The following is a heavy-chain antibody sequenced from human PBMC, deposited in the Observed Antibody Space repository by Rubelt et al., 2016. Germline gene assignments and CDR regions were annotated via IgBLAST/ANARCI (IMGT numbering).Heavy chain of an antibody. Sequence: QVQLVQSGAEVKKPGASVKVSCKASGYTFTGYYMHWVRQAPGQGLEWMGWINPKSGGPNYSQKFQCRVTMTRNTSISNAYMELSSLRSEDTAVYYCARVAVADNYWGQGTLVTVSS. CDR2: INPKSGGP. D-gene: IGHD6-19*01. CDR3: ARVAVADNY. V-gene: IGHV1-2*02. J-gene: IGHJ4*02. CDR1: GYTFTGYY.